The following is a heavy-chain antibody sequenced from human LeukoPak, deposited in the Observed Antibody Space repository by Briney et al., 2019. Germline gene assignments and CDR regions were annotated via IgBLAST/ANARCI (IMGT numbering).Heavy chain of an antibody. CDR3: ARVVVVVPATTPFDP. J-gene: IGHJ5*02. Sequence: SETLSLTCTVSGGSISSGDYYWSWVRQPPGKGLEWIGEIYHSGSTNYNPSLKSRVTISVDKSKNQFSLKLSSVTAADTAVYYCARVVVVVPATTPFDPWGQGTLVTVSS. V-gene: IGHV4-4*02. CDR2: IYHSGST. D-gene: IGHD2-2*01. CDR1: GGSISSGDYY.